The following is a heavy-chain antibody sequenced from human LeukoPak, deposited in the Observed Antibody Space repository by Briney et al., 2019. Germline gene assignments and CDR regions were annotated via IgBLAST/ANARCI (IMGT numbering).Heavy chain of an antibody. J-gene: IGHJ3*02. CDR2: TYYRSKRYN. Sequence: SQTLSLTCAISGDSVSSNSAAWNWIRQSPSRGLEWLGRTYYRSKRYNDYAVSVKSRITINPDTSKNQFSLQLNSVTPEDTAVYYCARGKDLPFGSYGLNDAFDIWGQGTMVTVSS. V-gene: IGHV6-1*01. CDR3: ARGKDLPFGSYGLNDAFDI. D-gene: IGHD5-18*01. CDR1: GDSVSSNSAA.